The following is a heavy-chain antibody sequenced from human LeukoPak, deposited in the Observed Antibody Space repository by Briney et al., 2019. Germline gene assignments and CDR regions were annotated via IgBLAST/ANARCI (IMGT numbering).Heavy chain of an antibody. CDR2: INGDETIT. Sequence: GGSLRLSCEASGFIFSKHWMYWVRQAPGKGLVWVSHINGDETITKYADFVEGRFTISRDNAKNTLFLQMNSLRAEDTALYYCATLTHYNSRSFAFDILGQGTLVAVSS. J-gene: IGHJ3*02. CDR3: ATLTHYNSRSFAFDI. V-gene: IGHV3-74*03. D-gene: IGHD3-22*01. CDR1: GFIFSKHW.